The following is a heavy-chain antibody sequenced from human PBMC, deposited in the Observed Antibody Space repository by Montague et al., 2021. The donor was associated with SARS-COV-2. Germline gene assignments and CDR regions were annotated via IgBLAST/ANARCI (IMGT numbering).Heavy chain of an antibody. V-gene: IGHV2-5*02. Sequence: PALVTPTQTLTLTCTFSGFSLSTSGVGVGWIRQPPGKALEWLALIYSDDDKRYSPSLKSRLTITKDTSKNQVVLTMTNMDPVDTATYYCAHVGMACSGGSCYPKIKDWYFDLWGRGTLVTVSS. CDR1: GFSLSTSGVG. CDR3: AHVGMACSGGSCYPKIKDWYFDL. D-gene: IGHD2-15*01. J-gene: IGHJ2*01. CDR2: IYSDDDK.